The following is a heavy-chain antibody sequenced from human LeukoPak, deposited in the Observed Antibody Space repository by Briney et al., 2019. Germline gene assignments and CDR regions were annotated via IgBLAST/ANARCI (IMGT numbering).Heavy chain of an antibody. CDR2: IYYSGST. J-gene: IGHJ4*02. V-gene: IGHV4-39*07. D-gene: IGHD3-16*01. Sequence: SETLSLTCTVSGDSISSSGYFWGWIRQLPGKGLEWIGSIYYSGSTYYNPSLKSRVTISVDTSKNQFSLKLYSVTAADTAVYYCARGEPRDLDYWGQGALVTVSS. CDR3: ARGEPRDLDY. CDR1: GDSISSSGYF.